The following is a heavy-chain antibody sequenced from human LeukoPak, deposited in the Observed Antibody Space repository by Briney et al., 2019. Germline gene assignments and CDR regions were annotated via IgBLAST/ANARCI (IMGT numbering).Heavy chain of an antibody. CDR1: GGSISSSSYY. J-gene: IGHJ4*02. V-gene: IGHV4-31*03. CDR2: IYYSGST. D-gene: IGHD3-10*01. Sequence: SETLSLTCTVSGGSISSSSYYWGWIRQPPGKGLEWIGYIYYSGSTYYTPSLKSRVTISLDTSKNQFSLKLSSVTAADTAVYYCARNSGSYSYFDYWGQGTLVTVSS. CDR3: ARNSGSYSYFDY.